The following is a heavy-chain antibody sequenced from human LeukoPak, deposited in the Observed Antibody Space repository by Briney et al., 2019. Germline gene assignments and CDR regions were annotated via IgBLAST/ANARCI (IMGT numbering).Heavy chain of an antibody. J-gene: IGHJ4*02. CDR1: AFTFNNFA. D-gene: IGHD6-6*01. Sequence: GGSLRLSCAASAFTFNNFAMSWVRQAPGKGLEWVSGISAGGGTTIYVDSVKGRFTISRDNSKNTLYLQMNSLRAEDAAVYYCARRDSSRSFDYWGQGTLVTVSS. CDR2: ISAGGGTT. CDR3: ARRDSSRSFDY. V-gene: IGHV3-23*01.